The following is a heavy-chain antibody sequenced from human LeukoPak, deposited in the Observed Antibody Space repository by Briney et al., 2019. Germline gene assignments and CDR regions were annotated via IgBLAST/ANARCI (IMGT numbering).Heavy chain of an antibody. CDR3: ARKYSSSRYNWFDP. D-gene: IGHD6-13*01. CDR2: INHSGST. V-gene: IGHV4-34*01. J-gene: IGHJ5*02. CDR1: GGSFSGYY. Sequence: KTSETLSLTCAVYGGSFSGYYWSWIRQPPGKGLEWIGEINHSGSTNYNPSLKSRVTISVDTSKNQFSLKLSSAAAADTAVYYCARKYSSSRYNWFDPWGQGTLVTVSS.